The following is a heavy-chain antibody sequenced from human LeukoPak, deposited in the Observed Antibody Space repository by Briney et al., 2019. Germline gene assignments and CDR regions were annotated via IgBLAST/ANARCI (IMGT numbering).Heavy chain of an antibody. CDR3: AKGYCSSTSCTLIPFQH. CDR2: IRFDGSNK. CDR1: GFTFSSYS. Sequence: PGGSLRLSCAASGFTFSSYSMHWVRQAPGKGLEWVAFIRFDGSNKYYADSVKGRFTISRDNSKNTLYLQMNSLRAEDTAVYYCAKGYCSSTSCTLIPFQHWGQGTLVTVSS. D-gene: IGHD2-2*01. J-gene: IGHJ1*01. V-gene: IGHV3-30*02.